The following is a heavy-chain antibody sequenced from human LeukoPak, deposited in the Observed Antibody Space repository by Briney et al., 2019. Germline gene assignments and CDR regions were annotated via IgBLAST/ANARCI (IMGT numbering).Heavy chain of an antibody. CDR1: GFTFGTFW. Sequence: GGSLRLSCVASGFTFGTFWMSWVRQTPGKGLEWVANIEDDGGEKYYVDSVKGRFSISRDNARNSLYLHMNSLRLEDTAVYYCARVSSGGSGGSCYKPNDYWGQGTLVTVSS. V-gene: IGHV3-7*01. J-gene: IGHJ4*02. D-gene: IGHD2-15*01. CDR2: IEDDGGEK. CDR3: ARVSSGGSGGSCYKPNDY.